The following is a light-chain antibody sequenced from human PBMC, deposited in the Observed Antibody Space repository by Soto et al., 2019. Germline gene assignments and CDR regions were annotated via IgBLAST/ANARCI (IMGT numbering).Light chain of an antibody. V-gene: IGLV2-23*01. Sequence: QSALTQTASVSGSPGQSITISCTGTSSDVGTYDLVSWYQHHPGKAPKLMIYEGTKRPSGASNRFSGSKSGNTASLTISGLVAEDEAEYYCCSYAGRSPVVFGGGTKVTVL. CDR1: SSDVGTYDL. J-gene: IGLJ3*02. CDR3: CSYAGRSPVV. CDR2: EGT.